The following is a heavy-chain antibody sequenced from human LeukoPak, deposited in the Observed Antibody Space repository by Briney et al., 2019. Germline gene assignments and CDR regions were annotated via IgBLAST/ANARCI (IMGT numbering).Heavy chain of an antibody. V-gene: IGHV3-74*01. Sequence: GGSLRLSCAASGFTFSSYWMHWVRQAPGKGLVWVSRINSHGSSTSYADSVKGRFTISRDNAKNTLYLQMNSLRVEDTAVYYCARGPPDGSGSYYPGAYWGQGTLVTVSS. CDR2: INSHGSST. J-gene: IGHJ4*02. CDR1: GFTFSSYW. D-gene: IGHD3-10*01. CDR3: ARGPPDGSGSYYPGAY.